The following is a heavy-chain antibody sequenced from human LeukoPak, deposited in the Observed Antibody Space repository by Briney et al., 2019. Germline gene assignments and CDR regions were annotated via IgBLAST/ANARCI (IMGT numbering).Heavy chain of an antibody. CDR3: ATLLRVTTLDY. J-gene: IGHJ4*02. CDR1: GGSISSSSYY. Sequence: SETLSPTCTVSGGSISSSSYYWGWIRQPPGKGLEWIGSIYYSGSTYYNPSLKSRVTISVDTSKNQFSLKLSSVTAADTAVYYCATLLRVTTLDYWGQGTLVTVSS. V-gene: IGHV4-39*01. D-gene: IGHD4-11*01. CDR2: IYYSGST.